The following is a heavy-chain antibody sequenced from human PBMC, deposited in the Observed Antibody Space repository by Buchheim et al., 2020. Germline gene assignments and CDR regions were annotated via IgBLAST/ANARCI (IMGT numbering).Heavy chain of an antibody. V-gene: IGHV4-61*01. Sequence: QVQLQESGPGLVKPSETLSLTCTVSGGSVSDGSYYWSWIRQPPGKGLEWIGYIYHSGSTNYNPSLKSRVTISVDTPKNPFSLKLNSVTAADTAVYYCARVVAVAATVGDYWGQGTL. J-gene: IGHJ4*02. CDR3: ARVVAVAATVGDY. CDR1: GGSVSDGSYY. D-gene: IGHD2-15*01. CDR2: IYHSGST.